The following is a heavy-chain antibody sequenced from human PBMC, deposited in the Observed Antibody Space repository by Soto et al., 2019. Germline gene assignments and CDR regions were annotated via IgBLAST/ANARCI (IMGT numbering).Heavy chain of an antibody. Sequence: QVQLQESGPGLVKPSQTLSLTCTVSGGSISSGGYYWSWIRQHPGKGLEWIGYIYYSGSTYYNPSLTSRVLISVDTSKNQFYLTLSSVTAADTAVYYCARGGIAAAAPPGYWGQGTLVTVSS. CDR3: ARGGIAAAAPPGY. J-gene: IGHJ4*02. CDR1: GGSISSGGYY. V-gene: IGHV4-31*03. CDR2: IYYSGST. D-gene: IGHD6-13*01.